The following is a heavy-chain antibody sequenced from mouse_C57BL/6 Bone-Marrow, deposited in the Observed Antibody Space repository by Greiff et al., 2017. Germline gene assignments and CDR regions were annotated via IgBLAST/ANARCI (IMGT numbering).Heavy chain of an antibody. CDR1: GYTFTDYN. CDR3: ARALIYDGYYNYAMDY. Sequence: SGPELVKPGASVKIPCKASGYTFTDYNMDWVKQSHGKSLEWIGDINPNNGGTIYNQKFKGKATLTVDKSSSTAYMELRSLTSEDTAVYYCARALIYDGYYNYAMDYWGQGTSVTVSS. J-gene: IGHJ4*01. V-gene: IGHV1-18*01. D-gene: IGHD2-3*01. CDR2: INPNNGGT.